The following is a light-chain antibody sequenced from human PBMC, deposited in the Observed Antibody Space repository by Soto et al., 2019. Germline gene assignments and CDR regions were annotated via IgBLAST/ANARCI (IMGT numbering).Light chain of an antibody. CDR2: GAS. V-gene: IGKV3-15*01. CDR3: QQYNKA. Sequence: EIVMTQSPATLSVSPGERATLSCRASQSVSSNLAWYQQKPGQAPRLLIYGASTRATGIPARFSGSGSGTEFTLTISSLQSEDFEVYYCQQYNKAFGQGTRLEIK. CDR1: QSVSSN. J-gene: IGKJ5*01.